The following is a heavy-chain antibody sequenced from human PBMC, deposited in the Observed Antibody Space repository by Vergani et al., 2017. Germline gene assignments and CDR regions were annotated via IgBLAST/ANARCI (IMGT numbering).Heavy chain of an antibody. CDR2: INPNSGGT. J-gene: IGHJ6*03. CDR3: ARDAQATTGTTPYYYYYVDV. CDR1: GYTFTGYY. V-gene: IGHV1-2*02. Sequence: QVQLVQSGAEVKKPGASVKVSCKASGYTFTGYYMHWVRQAPGQGLEWMGWINPNSGGTNYAQKFQGRVTMTRDTSISTAYMELSRLRSDDTAVYYCARDAQATTGTTPYYYYYVDVWGKGTTVTVSS. D-gene: IGHD1-1*01.